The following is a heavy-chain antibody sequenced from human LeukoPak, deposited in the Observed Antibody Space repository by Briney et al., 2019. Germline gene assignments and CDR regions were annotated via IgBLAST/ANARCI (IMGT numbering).Heavy chain of an antibody. J-gene: IGHJ6*03. CDR2: CNQGGGP. D-gene: IGHD3-3*01. CDR3: ARGGPDFWSGYYTGYYYYYMDV. CDR1: GGSFSGYY. Sequence: SETLSLTCAVYGGSFSGYYWSWIRQPPGKGLEWIGECNQGGGPNYNPSLKSRVTISVDTSKNQFSLKLSSVTAADTAVYYCARGGPDFWSGYYTGYYYYYMDVWGKGTTVTVSS. V-gene: IGHV4-34*01.